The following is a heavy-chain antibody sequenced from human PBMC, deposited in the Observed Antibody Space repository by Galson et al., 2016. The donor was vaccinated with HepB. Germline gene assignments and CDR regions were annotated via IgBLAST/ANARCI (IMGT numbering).Heavy chain of an antibody. CDR3: ARTRYDGYDYNYYYGMDV. CDR2: INTANGNT. Sequence: VKVSCKASGYTFTAYSMHWVRQAPGQRPEWVGWINTANGNTKYSQDFQGRVTINRDRSATTVYLELHSLRSEDMAVYYCARTRYDGYDYNYYYGMDVWGQGTTVTVSS. CDR1: GYTFTAYS. V-gene: IGHV1-3*03. J-gene: IGHJ6*02. D-gene: IGHD5-24*01.